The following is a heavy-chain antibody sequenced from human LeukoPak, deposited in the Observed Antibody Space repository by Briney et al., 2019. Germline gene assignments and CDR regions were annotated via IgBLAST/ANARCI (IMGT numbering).Heavy chain of an antibody. CDR3: ARDPYSSSWYFDY. CDR1: GFTFSSYW. D-gene: IGHD6-13*01. J-gene: IGHJ4*02. Sequence: GGSLRLSCAASGFTFSSYWMSWVRQAPGKGLEWVANIKQDGSEKYYVDSVKGRFTISRDNAKNSLYLQMNSLRAEDTAVYYCARDPYSSSWYFDYGGQGTLVTVSA. V-gene: IGHV3-7*01. CDR2: IKQDGSEK.